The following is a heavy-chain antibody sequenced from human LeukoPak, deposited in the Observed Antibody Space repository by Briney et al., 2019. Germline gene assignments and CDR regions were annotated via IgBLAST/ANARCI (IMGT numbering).Heavy chain of an antibody. Sequence: GSLRLSCSASGFTFSSYAMHWVRQAPGKGLEWVSGISDSGGSTYYADSVRGRFTISRDNSKDTLYLQINSLRAEDTAVYYCAKQASGWSGDYFDYWGQGTLVTVSS. V-gene: IGHV3-23*01. D-gene: IGHD6-19*01. CDR3: AKQASGWSGDYFDY. CDR1: GFTFSSYA. J-gene: IGHJ4*02. CDR2: ISDSGGST.